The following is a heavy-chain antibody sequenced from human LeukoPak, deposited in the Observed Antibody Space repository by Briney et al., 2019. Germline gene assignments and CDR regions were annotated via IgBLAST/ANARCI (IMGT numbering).Heavy chain of an antibody. CDR1: GYTFTSYA. CDR2: INAGNGNT. V-gene: IGHV1-3*01. J-gene: IGHJ6*02. Sequence: ASVKVSCKASGYTFTSYAMHWVRQAPGQRLEWMGWINAGNGNTNYAQKLQGRVTMTTDTSTSTAYMELRSLRSDDTAVYYCAREKPPHYYDSSGYYGMDVWGQGTTVTVSS. D-gene: IGHD3-22*01. CDR3: AREKPPHYYDSSGYYGMDV.